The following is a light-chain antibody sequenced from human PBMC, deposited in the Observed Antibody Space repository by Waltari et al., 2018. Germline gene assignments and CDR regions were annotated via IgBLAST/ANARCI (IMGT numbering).Light chain of an antibody. CDR3: QQYYSDPWT. CDR1: QSVFYSFNNQDH. CDR2: WAS. J-gene: IGKJ1*01. Sequence: DIVMTQSPDSLAVSLGERATIQLKSSQSVFYSFNNQDHLVWYQQKPGQPPKPLLYWASTQESGVPDRFSGSGSGTDFTLHISSLQAEDVAVYYCQQYYSDPWTFGQGTKVEIK. V-gene: IGKV4-1*01.